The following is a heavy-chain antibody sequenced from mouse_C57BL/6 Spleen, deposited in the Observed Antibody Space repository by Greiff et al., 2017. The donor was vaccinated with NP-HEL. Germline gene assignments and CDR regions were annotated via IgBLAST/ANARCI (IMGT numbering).Heavy chain of an antibody. CDR1: GFTFSSYA. V-gene: IGHV5-4*01. CDR3: ARDPTYDFLRYFDV. Sequence: EVMLVESGGGLVKPGGSLKLSCAASGFTFSSYAMSWVRQTPEKRLEWVATISDGGSYTYYPDNVKGRFTISRDNAKNNLYLQMSHLKSEDTAMYYCARDPTYDFLRYFDVWGTGTTVTVSS. CDR2: ISDGGSYT. J-gene: IGHJ1*03. D-gene: IGHD2-4*01.